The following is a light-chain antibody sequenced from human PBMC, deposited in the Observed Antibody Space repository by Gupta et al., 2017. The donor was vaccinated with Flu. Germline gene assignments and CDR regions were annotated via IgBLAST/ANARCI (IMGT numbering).Light chain of an antibody. Sequence: SSELTQDPAVSVALGQTVRIPCQGDSLRSYYASWYQQTPGQAPVLVIYGENKRPSGIPDRFSGSRSGNTASLTITGAQAEDEADYYCNSRDSSGNHLWVFGGGTKLTVL. J-gene: IGLJ3*02. CDR2: GEN. V-gene: IGLV3-19*01. CDR3: NSRDSSGNHLWV. CDR1: SLRSYY.